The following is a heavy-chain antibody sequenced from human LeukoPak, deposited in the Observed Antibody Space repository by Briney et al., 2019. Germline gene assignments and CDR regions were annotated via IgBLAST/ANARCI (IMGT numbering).Heavy chain of an antibody. CDR1: GFTLSNAG. V-gene: IGHV3-15*01. CDR2: IKRKTDGGTT. J-gene: IGHJ4*02. D-gene: IGHD3-10*01. CDR3: TIEVNGAGSCDH. Sequence: GGSLRLSCAPSGFTLSNAGMSWVRQAPGKGLEWVGRIKRKTDGGTTDYAAPVKGKFTISRGDSKSILYLQINSLKTEDTAVYYCTIEVNGAGSCDHWGEGTLLTVSS.